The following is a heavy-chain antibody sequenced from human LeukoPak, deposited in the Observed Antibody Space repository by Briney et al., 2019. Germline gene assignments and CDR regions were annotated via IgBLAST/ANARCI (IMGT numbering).Heavy chain of an antibody. CDR1: GGSISIYY. D-gene: IGHD1-26*01. Sequence: KPSETLFLTCSVSGGSISIYYWSWIRQPPGKGLEWIGYVYNSGSADYNPSLKSRVTISVDTSKNQFSLKVNSVTASDTAVYYCVRDRELYYWGQGILVTVSS. CDR3: VRDRELYY. V-gene: IGHV4-59*01. CDR2: VYNSGSA. J-gene: IGHJ4*02.